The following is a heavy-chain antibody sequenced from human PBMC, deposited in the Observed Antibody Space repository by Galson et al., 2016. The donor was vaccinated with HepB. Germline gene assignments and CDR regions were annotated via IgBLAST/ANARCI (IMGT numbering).Heavy chain of an antibody. CDR1: GFSFSGYW. CDR3: ARGGGHDLDS. Sequence: SLRLSCAASGFSFSGYWLTWVRQAPGKGLEWVASLSPDSSDKTYVDSVKGSFTISRDNTENSLFLQMDGLRAEDTAAYFCARGGGHDLDSWGQGILVTVSS. V-gene: IGHV3-7*05. D-gene: IGHD1-1*01. J-gene: IGHJ4*02. CDR2: LSPDSSDK.